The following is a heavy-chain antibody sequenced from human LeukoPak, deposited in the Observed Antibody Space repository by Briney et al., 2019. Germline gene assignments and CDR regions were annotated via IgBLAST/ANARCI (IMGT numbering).Heavy chain of an antibody. V-gene: IGHV3-53*01. Sequence: GGSLRLSCAASGFTVSSNYMSWVRQAPGKGLEWVSVIYSGGSTYYADSVKGRFTISRDNSKNTLYLQMNSLRAEDTAVYYCARGPRNYDILTGYYSWGQGTLVTVSS. CDR1: GFTVSSNY. CDR2: IYSGGST. D-gene: IGHD3-9*01. J-gene: IGHJ4*02. CDR3: ARGPRNYDILTGYYS.